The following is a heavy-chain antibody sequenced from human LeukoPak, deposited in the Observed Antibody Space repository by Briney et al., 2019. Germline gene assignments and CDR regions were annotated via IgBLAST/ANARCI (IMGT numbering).Heavy chain of an antibody. CDR1: GFAFSRHG. V-gene: IGHV3-30*02. CDR2: IPYDGSNK. D-gene: IGHD3-10*01. Sequence: PGGSLRLSCAASGFAFSRHGIHWVRQAPGKGLEWVAFIPYDGSNKFYADSVKGRFTISRDNSKNTLYLQMNNLRAEDTAVYYCAKGVGGSANYYYMDVWGKGTTVTVSS. J-gene: IGHJ6*03. CDR3: AKGVGGSANYYYMDV.